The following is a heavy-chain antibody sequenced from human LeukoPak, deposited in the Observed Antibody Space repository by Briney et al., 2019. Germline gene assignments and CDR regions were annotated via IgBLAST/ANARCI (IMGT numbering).Heavy chain of an antibody. Sequence: ASVKVSCKASGYTFSSYDIIWVRQASGQGLEWMGWMNPNSGHTGYAQKFQGRVTMTRNTSISTAYMELTSLTSEDSAVYYCARSIVGVRKRNDYWGQGTLVTVSS. V-gene: IGHV1-8*01. D-gene: IGHD1-26*01. CDR3: ARSIVGVRKRNDY. CDR2: MNPNSGHT. CDR1: GYTFSSYD. J-gene: IGHJ4*02.